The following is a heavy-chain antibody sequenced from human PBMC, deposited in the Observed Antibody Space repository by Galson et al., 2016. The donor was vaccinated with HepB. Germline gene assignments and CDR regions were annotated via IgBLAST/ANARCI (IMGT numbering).Heavy chain of an antibody. D-gene: IGHD3-22*01. CDR1: GYSFTSYW. V-gene: IGHV5-51*01. CDR2: IYPDDSDT. CDR3: ARRTDRSGYSDGLYWYFDL. Sequence: QSGAEVKKPGESLKISCQGSGYSFTSYWIGWVRQMPGKGLEWMGIIYPDDSDTTYSPSFQGQVTISADKSISTAYLQWSSLKASDTAMYSCARRTDRSGYSDGLYWYFDLWGRGTLVTASS. J-gene: IGHJ2*01.